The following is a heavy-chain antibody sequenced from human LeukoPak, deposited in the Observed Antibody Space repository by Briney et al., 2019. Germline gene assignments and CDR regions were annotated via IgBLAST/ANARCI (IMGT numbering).Heavy chain of an antibody. V-gene: IGHV3-21*01. D-gene: IGHD2-2*01. J-gene: IGHJ5*02. CDR1: GFTFSSYS. CDR3: ARSRYCSSTSCYPYPNWFDP. CDR2: ISSSSSYI. Sequence: GGSLRLPCTASGFTFSSYSMNWVRQAPGKGLEWVSSISSSSSYIYYADSVKGRFTISRDNAKNSLYLQMNSLRAEDTAVYYCARSRYCSSTSCYPYPNWFDPWGQGTLVTVSS.